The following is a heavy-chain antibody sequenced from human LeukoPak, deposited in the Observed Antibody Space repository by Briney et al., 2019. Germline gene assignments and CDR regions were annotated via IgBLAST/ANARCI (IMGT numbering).Heavy chain of an antibody. V-gene: IGHV1-69*04. CDR3: ARLSTDRYFQH. J-gene: IGHJ1*01. CDR2: IIPILGIA. CDR1: GGTFSSYA. Sequence: GASVKVSCKASGGTFSSYAISWVRQAPGQGLEWMGRIIPILGIANYAQKFQGRVTITADKSTSAAYMELSSLRSEDTAVYYCARLSTDRYFQHWGQGTLVTVSS.